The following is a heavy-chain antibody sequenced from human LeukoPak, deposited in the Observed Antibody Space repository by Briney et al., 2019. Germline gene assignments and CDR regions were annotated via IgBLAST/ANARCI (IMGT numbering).Heavy chain of an antibody. Sequence: GGSLRLSCAASGFSLTTYEMNWVRQALGKGLEWVSYISSSGDSIYYADSVKGRFTISRDNAKNSLSLQMNSLRAEDTAIYYCARDRRVGATWSVGAFDIWGQGTTVTVSS. CDR2: ISSSGDSI. CDR3: ARDRRVGATWSVGAFDI. V-gene: IGHV3-48*03. CDR1: GFSLTTYE. D-gene: IGHD1-26*01. J-gene: IGHJ3*02.